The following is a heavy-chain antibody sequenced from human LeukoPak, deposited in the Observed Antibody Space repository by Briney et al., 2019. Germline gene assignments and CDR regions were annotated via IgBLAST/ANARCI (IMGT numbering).Heavy chain of an antibody. CDR2: IYTSGST. Sequence: PSETLSLTCTVCGGSISNYYWSWIRQPAGKGLEWIGRIYTSGSTNYNPSLQNRVTISIDTSKDQFSLKLSTVTAADTAVYFCARVTREAARYWYFDLWGRGTLVTVSS. D-gene: IGHD6-6*01. CDR1: GGSISNYY. V-gene: IGHV4-4*07. J-gene: IGHJ2*01. CDR3: ARVTREAARYWYFDL.